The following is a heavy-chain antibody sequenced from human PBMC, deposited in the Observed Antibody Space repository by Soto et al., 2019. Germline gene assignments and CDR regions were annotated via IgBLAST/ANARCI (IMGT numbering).Heavy chain of an antibody. CDR1: GFTFSSYA. CDR3: ARAGYSSSWPQYNWFDP. D-gene: IGHD6-13*01. CDR2: ISYDGSNK. Sequence: GGALRLSCAASGFTFSSYAMHWVRQAPGKGLEWVAVISYDGSNKYYADSVKGRFTISRDNSKNTLYLQMNSLRAEDTAVYYCARAGYSSSWPQYNWFDPWGQGTLVTVSS. J-gene: IGHJ5*02. V-gene: IGHV3-30-3*01.